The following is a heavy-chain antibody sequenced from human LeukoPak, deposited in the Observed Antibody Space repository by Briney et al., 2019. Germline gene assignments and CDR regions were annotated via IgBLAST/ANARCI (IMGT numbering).Heavy chain of an antibody. CDR2: IYTSGST. V-gene: IGHV4-4*09. Sequence: AETLSLTCTVSGGSISSYYWSRIRQPPGKGLEWIGYIYTSGSTNYNPSLKSRVTISVDTSKNQFSLKLSYVTAADTAVYYCARSEMWSILFDPWGQGTLVTVSS. CDR3: ARSEMWSILFDP. J-gene: IGHJ5*02. D-gene: IGHD5-24*01. CDR1: GGSISSYY.